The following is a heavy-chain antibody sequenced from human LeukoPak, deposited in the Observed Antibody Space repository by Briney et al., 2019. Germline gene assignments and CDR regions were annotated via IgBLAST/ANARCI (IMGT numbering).Heavy chain of an antibody. Sequence: ASVKVSCKASGYTFTGYYMHWVRQAPGQGLEWMGRINPNSGGTNYAQKFQGRVTMTRDTSIRTAYMELSRLRSDDTAVYYCARAIYGSAGYYQNAPGYWGQGTLVTVSS. J-gene: IGHJ4*02. D-gene: IGHD3-10*01. CDR1: GYTFTGYY. CDR2: INPNSGGT. V-gene: IGHV1-2*06. CDR3: ARAIYGSAGYYQNAPGY.